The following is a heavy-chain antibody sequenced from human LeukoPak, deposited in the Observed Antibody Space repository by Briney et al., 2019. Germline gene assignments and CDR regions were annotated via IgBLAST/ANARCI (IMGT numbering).Heavy chain of an antibody. CDR1: GGSISSYY. CDR3: ARENTVTRGFDY. D-gene: IGHD4-17*01. Sequence: SETLSLTCTVSGGSISSYYWSWIRQPPGKGLEWIGYIYYSGSTNYNPSLKSRVTMSVDTSKNQFSLKLSSVTAADTAVYYCARENTVTRGFDYWGQGTLVTVSS. J-gene: IGHJ4*02. CDR2: IYYSGST. V-gene: IGHV4-59*01.